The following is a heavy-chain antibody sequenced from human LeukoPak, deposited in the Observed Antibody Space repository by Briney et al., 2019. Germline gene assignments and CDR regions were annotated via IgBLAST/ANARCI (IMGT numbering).Heavy chain of an antibody. CDR1: GFIFDDHG. J-gene: IGHJ3*02. CDR3: AKDTGSPADAITMEDNALDI. D-gene: IGHD3-3*01. CDR2: ISWSSGII. V-gene: IGHV3-9*01. Sequence: PGRSLRLSCAASGFIFDDHGMHWVRQAPGKGLEWVSGISWSSGIIGYADSVKGRFTISRDNAKNSLDLQMESLRAEDTAVYYCAKDTGSPADAITMEDNALDIWGQGTMVTVSS.